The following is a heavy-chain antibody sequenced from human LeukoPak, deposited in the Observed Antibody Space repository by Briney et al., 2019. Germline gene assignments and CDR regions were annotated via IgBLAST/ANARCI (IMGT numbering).Heavy chain of an antibody. D-gene: IGHD5-24*01. CDR1: GGTFSSYA. J-gene: IGHJ4*02. CDR2: ISAYNGNT. CDR3: ARVLDGYIPFDY. V-gene: IGHV1-18*01. Sequence: GASVKVSCKVSGGTFSSYAISWVRQAPGQGLEWMGWISAYNGNTNYAQKLQGRVTMTTDTSTSTAYMELRSLRSDDTAVYYCARVLDGYIPFDYWGQGTLVTVSS.